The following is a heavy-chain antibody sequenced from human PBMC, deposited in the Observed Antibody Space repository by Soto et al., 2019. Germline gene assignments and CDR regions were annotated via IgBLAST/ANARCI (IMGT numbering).Heavy chain of an antibody. Sequence: EVQLVESGGGLVKPGGSLRLSCAASGFTFTRYSMNWVRQAPGKGLEWVSSISSTTNYIYYADSMKGRFTVSRDNAKNSVYLEMNSLSAEDTAVYYCVRESEDLTSNFDYWGQGTLVTVSS. CDR2: ISSTTNYI. CDR1: GFTFTRYS. CDR3: VRESEDLTSNFDY. J-gene: IGHJ4*02. V-gene: IGHV3-21*01.